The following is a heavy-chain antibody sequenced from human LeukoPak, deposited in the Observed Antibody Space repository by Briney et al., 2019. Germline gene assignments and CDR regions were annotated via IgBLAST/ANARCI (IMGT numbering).Heavy chain of an antibody. Sequence: PSETLSLTCTVSGGSISSNYWTWIRQPPGKGLEWIGYTSYSGSTHYNPSLRSRVTLSLDTSKNQFSLKVTSVTAADTAVYYCARGTGDTDWHTDSLGQGTLVTVSS. J-gene: IGHJ4*02. CDR3: ARGTGDTDWHTDS. V-gene: IGHV4-59*01. D-gene: IGHD2-21*02. CDR2: TSYSGST. CDR1: GGSISSNY.